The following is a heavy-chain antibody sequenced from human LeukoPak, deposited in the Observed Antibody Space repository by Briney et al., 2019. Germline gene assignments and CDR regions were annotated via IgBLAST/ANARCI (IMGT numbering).Heavy chain of an antibody. J-gene: IGHJ6*03. D-gene: IGHD2-21*02. CDR2: IIPIFGTA. CDR3: AKGTPAYCGGDCYPEYYYYYMDV. V-gene: IGHV1-69*13. CDR1: GGTFSSYA. Sequence: GASVKVSCKASGGTFSSYAISWVRQAPGRGLEWMGGIIPIFGTANYAQKFQGRVTITADESTSTAYMELSSLRSEDTAVYYCAKGTPAYCGGDCYPEYYYYYMDVWGKGTTVTISS.